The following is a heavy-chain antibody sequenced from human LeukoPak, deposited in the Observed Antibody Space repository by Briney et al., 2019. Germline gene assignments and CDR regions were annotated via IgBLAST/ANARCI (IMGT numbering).Heavy chain of an antibody. CDR1: GFTFDDYA. D-gene: IGHD6-19*01. CDR2: ITWNSNYI. Sequence: PTGGSLRLSCAASGFTFDDYAMHWVRQAPGKGLEWVSGITWNSNYIAYADSVKGRFTISRDNAKNSLYLQMNSLRPEDSALYYCAKDAPGGGWHHTFDYWGQGTLVTASS. V-gene: IGHV3-9*01. CDR3: AKDAPGGGWHHTFDY. J-gene: IGHJ4*02.